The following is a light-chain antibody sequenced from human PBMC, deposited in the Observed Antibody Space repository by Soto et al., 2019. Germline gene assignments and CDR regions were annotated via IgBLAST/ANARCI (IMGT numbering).Light chain of an antibody. CDR1: QGIGTA. V-gene: IGKV1-13*02. CDR3: QQFNTKPLT. CDR2: DAS. J-gene: IGKJ4*01. Sequence: IQLTQSPSTLSASVGDRVTITCRASQGIGTALAWYHQRPGNSPDLLVYDASTLQSGVPSRFSGSGSETDFSLTISGLQPEDFGHYYCQQFNTKPLTFGGGTRVEIK.